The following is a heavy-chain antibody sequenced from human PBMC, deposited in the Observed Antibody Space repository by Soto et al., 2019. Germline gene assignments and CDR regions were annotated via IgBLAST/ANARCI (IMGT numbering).Heavy chain of an antibody. Sequence: QVQLAQSGAEERKPGASVKVSCEATGYTFTAYAMHWVRQAPGQRLEWMGWINPANGNTKYSQKFQGRLTITSDTSANTVYMELNSLTSEDTPMYYCTRSAISPYGGLIGPFDYWGQGNLVTVSS. V-gene: IGHV1-3*05. CDR1: GYTFTAYA. J-gene: IGHJ4*02. D-gene: IGHD3-16*02. CDR3: TRSAISPYGGLIGPFDY. CDR2: INPANGNT.